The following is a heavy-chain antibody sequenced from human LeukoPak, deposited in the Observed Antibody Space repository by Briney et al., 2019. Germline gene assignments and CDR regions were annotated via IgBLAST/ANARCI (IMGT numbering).Heavy chain of an antibody. CDR1: GCSISSSSYD. CDR3: ARPPGIAAASFDP. CDR2: FENIGST. V-gene: IGHV4-39*01. D-gene: IGHD6-13*01. Sequence: PSGTLPLTFTVLGCSISSSSYDWGGTRQPPGKGREWIGSFENIGSTYYSPSLKSRRTIPRDPSKDQFSLKLTPVTPAHPALYLCARPPGIAAASFDPWGEGTLVTVSS. J-gene: IGHJ5*02.